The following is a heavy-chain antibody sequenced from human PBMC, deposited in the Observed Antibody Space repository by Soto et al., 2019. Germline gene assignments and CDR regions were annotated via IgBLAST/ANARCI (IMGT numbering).Heavy chain of an antibody. CDR3: ARGRYGLDY. D-gene: IGHD2-15*01. J-gene: IGHJ4*02. Sequence: GASVKVSCKASGYTFTSYTVHWVRQAPGQRLEWMGWISPASGDTKYSEKFQGRVTITRDTSANTAYMELSSLTSEDTAVYFCARGRYGLDYWGQGTQVTVSS. V-gene: IGHV1-3*01. CDR2: ISPASGDT. CDR1: GYTFTSYT.